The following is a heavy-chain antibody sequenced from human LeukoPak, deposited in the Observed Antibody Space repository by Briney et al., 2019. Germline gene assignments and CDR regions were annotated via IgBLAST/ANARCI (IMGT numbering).Heavy chain of an antibody. CDR3: ARSYSNPSNWYFDL. CDR1: GGSISSGGYY. Sequence: SQTLSLTCTVSGGSISSGGYYWSWIRQHPGKGLEWIGYIYYSGSTYYNPSLKSRVTISVDTSKNQFSLKLSSVTAADTAVYYCARSYSNPSNWYFDLWGRGTLVTVSS. D-gene: IGHD3-10*01. V-gene: IGHV4-31*03. J-gene: IGHJ2*01. CDR2: IYYSGST.